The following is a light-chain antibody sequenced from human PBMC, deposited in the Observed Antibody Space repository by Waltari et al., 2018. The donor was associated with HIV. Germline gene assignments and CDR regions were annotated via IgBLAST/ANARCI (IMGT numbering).Light chain of an antibody. Sequence: GAPGQRVTISCTGSSSNIGAGYDVHWYQQLPGTAPKLLIYGNTNRPSGVPDRFSGSKYGTSASLAITGLQAEDEADYYCQSYDSTLSGWRVFGGGTKLTVL. CDR2: GNT. CDR3: QSYDSTLSGWRV. V-gene: IGLV1-40*01. CDR1: SSNIGAGYD. J-gene: IGLJ3*02.